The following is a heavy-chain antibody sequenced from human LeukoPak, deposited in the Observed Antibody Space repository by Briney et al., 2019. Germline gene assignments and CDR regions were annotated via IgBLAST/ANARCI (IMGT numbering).Heavy chain of an antibody. CDR3: AREYVDTARVTVGAFDM. CDR1: GGSISSCY. V-gene: IGHV4-59*13. Sequence: SETLSLTCTVSGGSISSCYWYWIRQPQAKGLGLVGFSYYCGSTNYNPTLKSRVIISVDTSKNHFSLKLSSVTDADTDVYYCAREYVDTARVTVGAFDMWGQGTMVTVSS. J-gene: IGHJ3*02. D-gene: IGHD5-18*01. CDR2: SYYCGST.